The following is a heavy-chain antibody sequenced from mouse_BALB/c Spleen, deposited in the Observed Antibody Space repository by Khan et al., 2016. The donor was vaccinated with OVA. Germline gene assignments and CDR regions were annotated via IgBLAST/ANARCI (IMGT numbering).Heavy chain of an antibody. CDR3: TRPSYYGNPWFTY. J-gene: IGHJ3*01. V-gene: IGHV5-9*02. D-gene: IGHD2-10*01. Sequence: EVQLVESGGGLVKPGGSLKLSCEVSGFAFNSYDMSWVRQTSEKRLEWVATISSTGSYTYYPDSVKGRFTISRDTARNTLYLQMSSLRSEDTALYYCTRPSYYGNPWFTYWGQGTLVTVSA. CDR2: ISSTGSYT. CDR1: GFAFNSYD.